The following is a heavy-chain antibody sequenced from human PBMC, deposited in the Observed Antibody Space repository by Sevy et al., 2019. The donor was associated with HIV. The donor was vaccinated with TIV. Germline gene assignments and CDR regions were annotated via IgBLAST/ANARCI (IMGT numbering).Heavy chain of an antibody. V-gene: IGHV1-24*01. D-gene: IGHD2-2*01. CDR1: GYTLTELS. Sequence: ASVKVSCKVSGYTLTELSMHWVRQAPGKGLEWMGGFDPEDGETIYAQKFQGRVTMTEDTSTDTAYMELSSLRSKDTAVYYWATDPNCISTSSYRFPWGQGPLVTISS. CDR2: FDPEDGET. J-gene: IGHJ5*02. CDR3: ATDPNCISTSSYRFP.